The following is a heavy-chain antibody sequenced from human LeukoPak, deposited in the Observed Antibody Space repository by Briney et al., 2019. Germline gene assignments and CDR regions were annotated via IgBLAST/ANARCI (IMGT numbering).Heavy chain of an antibody. CDR3: ARESDSSGYFDF. J-gene: IGHJ4*02. Sequence: GGSLRLSCAASGFTFSTYWMTWVRQAPRKRLEWVANIKHDGSVRYFIDSVKGRFTISRDNAKNSLSLQMSSLRAEDTALYYCARESDSSGYFDFWGQGTLVTVSS. V-gene: IGHV3-7*01. D-gene: IGHD3-22*01. CDR1: GFTFSTYW. CDR2: IKHDGSVR.